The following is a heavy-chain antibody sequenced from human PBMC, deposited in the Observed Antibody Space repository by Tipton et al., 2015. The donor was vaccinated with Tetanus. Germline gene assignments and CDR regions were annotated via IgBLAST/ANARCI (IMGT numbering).Heavy chain of an antibody. J-gene: IGHJ4*02. V-gene: IGHV3-30*03. Sequence: SLRLSCAASGFIFSKYDMYWVRQAPGKGLEWVALTSYDGSDKYYADSVKGRFTISRDNSKNTLSLQMNSLRAEDTALYYCAREADCSGGSCFSGDFDTWGQGTQVTVSS. CDR2: TSYDGSDK. D-gene: IGHD2-15*01. CDR3: AREADCSGGSCFSGDFDT. CDR1: GFIFSKYD.